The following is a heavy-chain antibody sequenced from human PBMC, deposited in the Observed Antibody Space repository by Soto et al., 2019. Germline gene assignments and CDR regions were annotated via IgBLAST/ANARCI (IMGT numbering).Heavy chain of an antibody. CDR3: VRLLNVDY. J-gene: IGHJ4*02. Sequence: EMQLVESGGGLVQPGGYLRLSCAASGFTFSNYWMHWVRQAPGKGLVWISRINRDGTTSEYADSVKGRFTISRDNAKNVVYLQMNSLRAEDTAIYYCVRLLNVDYWGQGTLVTVSS. CDR1: GFTFSNYW. CDR2: INRDGTTS. D-gene: IGHD4-17*01. V-gene: IGHV3-74*03.